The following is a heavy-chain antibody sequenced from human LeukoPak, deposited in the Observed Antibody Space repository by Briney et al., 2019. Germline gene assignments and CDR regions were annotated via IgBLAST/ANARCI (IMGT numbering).Heavy chain of an antibody. V-gene: IGHV1-46*01. Sequence: AASVKVSCKASGYTFTSYYMHWVRQAPGQGPEWMGVISPSGGSTTYAQKFQGRVTMTRDTSISTAYMELSRLRSDDTAVYYCARGGQFHGDRFDYWGQGTLVTVSS. CDR2: ISPSGGST. CDR1: GYTFTSYY. D-gene: IGHD4-17*01. J-gene: IGHJ4*02. CDR3: ARGGQFHGDRFDY.